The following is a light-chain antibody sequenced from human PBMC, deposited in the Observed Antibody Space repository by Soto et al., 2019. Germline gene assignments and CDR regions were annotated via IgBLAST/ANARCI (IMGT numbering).Light chain of an antibody. J-gene: IGLJ2*01. CDR2: ANN. CDR3: QSYDSSLSGSV. V-gene: IGLV1-40*01. Sequence: QSVLTQPPSVSGAPGQRVTISCTGSSSNIGAGYDVHWYQQLPGTAPKVLIYANNNRPSGVPDRFSGSKSGTSASLAITGLQAEDEADYYCQSYDSSLSGSVFGGGTKVTVL. CDR1: SSNIGAGYD.